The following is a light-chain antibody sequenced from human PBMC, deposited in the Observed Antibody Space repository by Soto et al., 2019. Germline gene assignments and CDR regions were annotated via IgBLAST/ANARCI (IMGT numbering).Light chain of an antibody. V-gene: IGLV1-40*01. J-gene: IGLJ3*02. CDR2: GNS. CDR3: QSYDNSLSGSWV. Sequence: QAVVTQPPSVSGAPGQRVTISCTGSSSNIGAGFDVHWYHQIAGTAPKLLIYGNSNRPSGVPDRFSGSKSGTSASLAINGLLAEDEAHYYCQSYDNSLSGSWVFGGGTQLTVL. CDR1: SSNIGAGFD.